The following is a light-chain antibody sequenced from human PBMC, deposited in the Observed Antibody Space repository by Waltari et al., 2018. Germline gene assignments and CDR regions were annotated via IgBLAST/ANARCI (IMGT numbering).Light chain of an antibody. CDR3: QQYGSSVLYT. J-gene: IGKJ2*01. V-gene: IGKV3-20*01. Sequence: VLTQSPGTLSLSPGERATLSCRASQSLTKRYLAWYQQKPGQAPRLLIYGASSRASGIQDRFSGSGSVTDFTLTISRLEPEDFAVYYCQQYGSSVLYTFGQGTKLEIK. CDR2: GAS. CDR1: QSLTKRY.